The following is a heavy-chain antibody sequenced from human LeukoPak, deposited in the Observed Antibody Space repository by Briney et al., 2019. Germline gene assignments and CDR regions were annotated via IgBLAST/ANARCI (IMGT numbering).Heavy chain of an antibody. CDR1: GGSISSYY. Sequence: PSETLSLTCTVSGGSISSYYWSWIRQPPGKGLEGIGYIYYSGSTNYNTSLKSRVTISVDTSKNQFSLKLSSVTAADTAVYYCAGTPLRYFDWLSSRGGRPRSYWYFDLWGRGTLVTVSS. J-gene: IGHJ2*01. D-gene: IGHD3-9*01. CDR3: AGTPLRYFDWLSSRGGRPRSYWYFDL. V-gene: IGHV4-59*01. CDR2: IYYSGST.